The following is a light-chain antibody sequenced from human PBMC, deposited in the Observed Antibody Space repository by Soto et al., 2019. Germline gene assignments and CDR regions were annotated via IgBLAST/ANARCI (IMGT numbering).Light chain of an antibody. CDR3: QQRSNWPRFT. CDR1: QSVTSY. J-gene: IGKJ3*01. CDR2: DAS. Sequence: EIVMKQSPATLSVSPGARGTLSCRASQSVTSYLAWYQQKPGQAPRLLIYDASNRATGIPARFSGSGPGTDFTLTIRSLEPEDLAVYYCQQRSNWPRFTCGPGTKVDI. V-gene: IGKV3-11*01.